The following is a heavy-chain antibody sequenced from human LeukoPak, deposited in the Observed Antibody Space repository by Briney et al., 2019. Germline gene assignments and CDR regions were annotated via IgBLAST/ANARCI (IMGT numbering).Heavy chain of an antibody. CDR3: ARVGGMGAAGTHFDY. V-gene: IGHV1-18*01. J-gene: IGHJ4*02. CDR2: ISAYNGNT. Sequence: ASVKVSCKASGYTFISYGISWVRQAPGQGREWMGWISAYNGNTNYAEKLQGRVTMTTDTSTSTAYMELRSLRSDDTAVYYCARVGGMGAAGTHFDYWGQGTLVTVSS. D-gene: IGHD6-13*01. CDR1: GYTFISYG.